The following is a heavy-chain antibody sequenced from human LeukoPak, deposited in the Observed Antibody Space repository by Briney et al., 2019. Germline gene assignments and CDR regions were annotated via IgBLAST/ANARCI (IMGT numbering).Heavy chain of an antibody. CDR1: GFTFSSYG. V-gene: IGHV3-33*01. CDR3: ARDHLRYFDLSLGPAGFDP. Sequence: GRSLRLSCAASGFTFSSYGMHWVRQAPGKGLEWVAVIWYDGSNKYYADSVKGRCTISRDNSKNTLYLQMNSLRAEDTAVYYCARDHLRYFDLSLGPAGFDPWGQGTLVTVSS. D-gene: IGHD3-9*01. J-gene: IGHJ5*02. CDR2: IWYDGSNK.